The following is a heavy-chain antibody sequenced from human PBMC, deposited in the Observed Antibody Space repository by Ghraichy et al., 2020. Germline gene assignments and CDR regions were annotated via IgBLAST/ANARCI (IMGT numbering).Heavy chain of an antibody. V-gene: IGHV3-43*01. CDR2: ITWDGDST. CDR1: GFTFEDYS. D-gene: IGHD5-24*01. CDR3: ARDLFRGDGYNFIYYSGMDV. J-gene: IGHJ6*02. Sequence: GGSLRLSCAASGFTFEDYSMHWVRQAPGKGLEWVSLITWDGDSTYYAESVKGRFTISRDNSKNSLYLLMNSLRTEDTALYYCARDLFRGDGYNFIYYSGMDVWGQGTTVTVSS.